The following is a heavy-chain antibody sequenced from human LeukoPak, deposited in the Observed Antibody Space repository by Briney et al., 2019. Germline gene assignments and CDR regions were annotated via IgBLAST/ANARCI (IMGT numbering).Heavy chain of an antibody. CDR2: IYSGGST. CDR3: GRGRITMVRGVNNGYGMDV. CDR1: GFTVSSNY. J-gene: IGHJ6*02. Sequence: GGSLRLSCAASGFTVSSNYMSWVRQAPGKGLEWVSVIYSGGSTYYADSVKGRFTISRDNSKNTLYLQMNSLRAEDTAVYYCGRGRITMVRGVNNGYGMDVLGQGTKVNVSS. V-gene: IGHV3-66*01. D-gene: IGHD3-10*01.